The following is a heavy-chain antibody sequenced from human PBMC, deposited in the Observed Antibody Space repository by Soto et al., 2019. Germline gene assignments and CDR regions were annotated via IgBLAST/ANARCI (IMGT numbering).Heavy chain of an antibody. D-gene: IGHD6-19*01. CDR1: GFTFSSYA. V-gene: IGHV3-23*01. J-gene: IGHJ6*02. CDR3: AKDLAGIAVAGTIGYYCMDV. Sequence: GGSLRLSCAASGFTFSSYAMSWVRQAPGKGLEWVSAISGSGGSTYYADPVKGRFTISRDNSKNTLYLQMNSLRAEDTAVYYCAKDLAGIAVAGTIGYYCMDVWGQGTTVTVSS. CDR2: ISGSGGST.